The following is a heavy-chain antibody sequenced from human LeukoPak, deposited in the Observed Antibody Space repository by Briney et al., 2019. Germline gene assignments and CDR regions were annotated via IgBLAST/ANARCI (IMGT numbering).Heavy chain of an antibody. Sequence: SETLSLTCAVYGGSFSGYYWGWIRQPPGKGLEWIGEINHSGSTNYNSSLKSRVTISVDTSKNQFSLKLSSVTAADTAVYYCASVDSSGYYYFDYWGQGTLVTVSS. V-gene: IGHV4-34*01. CDR2: INHSGST. CDR3: ASVDSSGYYYFDY. J-gene: IGHJ4*02. CDR1: GGSFSGYY. D-gene: IGHD3-22*01.